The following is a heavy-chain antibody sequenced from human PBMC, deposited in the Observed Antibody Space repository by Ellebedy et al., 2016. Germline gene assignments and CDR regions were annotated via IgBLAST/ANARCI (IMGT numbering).Heavy chain of an antibody. J-gene: IGHJ4*02. CDR3: ARRSRSYYDSSGPSDY. CDR1: GYSFTSYW. D-gene: IGHD3-22*01. CDR2: IYPGDSDT. V-gene: IGHV5-51*01. Sequence: GGSLRLSXKGSGYSFTSYWIGWVRQMPGKGLEWMGIIYPGDSDTRYSPSFQGQVTISADKSISTAYLQWSSLKASDTAMYYCARRSRSYYDSSGPSDYWGQGTLVTVSS.